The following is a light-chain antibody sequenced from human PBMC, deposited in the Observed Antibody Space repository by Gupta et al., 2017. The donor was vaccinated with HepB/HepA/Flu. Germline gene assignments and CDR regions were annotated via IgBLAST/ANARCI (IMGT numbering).Light chain of an antibody. CDR3: QQYDTYPPT. Sequence: DIQMTTSPSSLSASVGDRVTITCRASQDIGIRLAWYHQKPEKAHKSLIYAASSLQSGVPSKFSGSGSGTDCTLTISSLQPEYFATYYCQQYDTYPPTFGGGTKVEI. CDR2: AAS. CDR1: QDIGIR. J-gene: IGKJ4*01. V-gene: IGKV1D-16*01.